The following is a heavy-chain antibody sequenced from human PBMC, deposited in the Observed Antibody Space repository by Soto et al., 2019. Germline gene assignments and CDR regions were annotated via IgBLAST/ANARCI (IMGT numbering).Heavy chain of an antibody. CDR3: VRDIR. CDR1: GSTFNNFW. CDR2: INSDGTTT. J-gene: IGHJ4*02. V-gene: IGHV3-74*01. Sequence: EVQLVESGGGLVQPGGPRSLSCAASGSTFNNFWMSWARQTPEKGLVWVSGINSDGTTTIYADSVKGRFTISRDNAKNTLYLQMNSLTVEDTAIYYCVRDIRWGQGTLVTVSS.